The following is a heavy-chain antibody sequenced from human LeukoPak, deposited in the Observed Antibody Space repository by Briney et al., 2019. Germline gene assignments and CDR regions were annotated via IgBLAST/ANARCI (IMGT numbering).Heavy chain of an antibody. Sequence: GGSLRLSCAASEFTFSSYAMHWVRQAPGKGLEWVALVSYDGSDKYYADSVKGRFTISRDNSKNTLYLQMNSLRGEDTAVYYCAKAHLLDWLLPFDCWGQGTLVTVSS. J-gene: IGHJ4*02. V-gene: IGHV3-30*18. CDR2: VSYDGSDK. CDR1: EFTFSSYA. CDR3: AKAHLLDWLLPFDC. D-gene: IGHD3/OR15-3a*01.